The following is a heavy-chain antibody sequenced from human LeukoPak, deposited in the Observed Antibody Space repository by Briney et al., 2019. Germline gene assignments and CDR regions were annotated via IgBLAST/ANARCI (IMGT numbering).Heavy chain of an antibody. J-gene: IGHJ3*02. CDR3: ARGVGTPNDDFDI. CDR1: GGSFSGYY. D-gene: IGHD2-15*01. V-gene: IGHV4-34*01. Sequence: SETLSLTCAVYGGSFSGYYWSWIRQPPGKGLEWIGEINHSGSTNYNPSLKSRVTISVDTSKNQFSLKLSSVTAADTAVYYCARGVGTPNDDFDIWGQGTMVTVSS. CDR2: INHSGST.